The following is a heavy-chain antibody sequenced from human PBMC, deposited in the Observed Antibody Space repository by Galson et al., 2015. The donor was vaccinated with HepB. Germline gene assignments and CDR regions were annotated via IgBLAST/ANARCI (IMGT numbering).Heavy chain of an antibody. CDR3: ARAGIAVAGTDYYYMDV. V-gene: IGHV3-11*01. D-gene: IGHD6-19*01. J-gene: IGHJ6*03. CDR2: ISSSGSTI. Sequence: SLRLSCAASGFTFSDYYMSWIRQAPGKGPEWVSYISSSGSTIYYADSVKGRFTISRDNAKNSLYLQMNSLRAEDTAVYYCARAGIAVAGTDYYYMDVWGKGTTVTVSS. CDR1: GFTFSDYY.